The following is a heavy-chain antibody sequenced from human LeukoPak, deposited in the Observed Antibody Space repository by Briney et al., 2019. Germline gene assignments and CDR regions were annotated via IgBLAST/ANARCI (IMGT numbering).Heavy chain of an antibody. CDR3: ARAYYDYGDAFDI. D-gene: IGHD3-22*01. J-gene: IGHJ3*02. CDR2: MYYSGST. CDR1: GGSISSSSYY. V-gene: IGHV4-39*07. Sequence: SETLSLTCTVSGGSISSSSYYWGWIHQPPGKGLEWIGSMYYSGSTYYNPSLKSRVTISVDTSKNQFSLKLSSVTAADTAAYYCARAYYDYGDAFDIWGQGTMVTVSS.